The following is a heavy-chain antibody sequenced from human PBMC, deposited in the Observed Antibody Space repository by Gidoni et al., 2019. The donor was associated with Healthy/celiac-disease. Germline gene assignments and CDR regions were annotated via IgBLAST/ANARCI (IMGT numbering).Heavy chain of an antibody. D-gene: IGHD3-22*01. V-gene: IGHV1-2*02. CDR3: AREGYDSSGYYFYYGMDV. CDR1: GYTFTGYY. J-gene: IGHJ6*02. CDR2: INPNSGGT. Sequence: QVQLVQSGAEVKKPGASVKVSCKASGYTFTGYYMHWVRQAPGQGLEWMGWINPNSGGTNYAQKFQGRVTMTRDTSISTAYMELSRLRSDDTAVYYCAREGYDSSGYYFYYGMDVWGQGTTVTVSS.